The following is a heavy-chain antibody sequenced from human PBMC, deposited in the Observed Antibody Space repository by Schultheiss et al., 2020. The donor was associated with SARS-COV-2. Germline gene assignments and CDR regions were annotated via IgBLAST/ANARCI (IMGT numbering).Heavy chain of an antibody. J-gene: IGHJ4*02. CDR1: GYTFTSYD. D-gene: IGHD2-2*01. V-gene: IGHV1-8*01. Sequence: ASVKVSCKASGYTFTSYDINRVRPATGQGLEWMGWMNPNSGNTGYAQKFQGRVTMTRNTSISTAYMELSSLRSEDTAVYYCARAPEAATPGVDYWGQGTLVTVSS. CDR2: MNPNSGNT. CDR3: ARAPEAATPGVDY.